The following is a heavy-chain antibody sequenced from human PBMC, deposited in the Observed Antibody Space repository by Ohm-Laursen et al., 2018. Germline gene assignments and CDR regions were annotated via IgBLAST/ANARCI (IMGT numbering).Heavy chain of an antibody. J-gene: IGHJ4*02. CDR3: ARDDCSSTSCPDLDY. V-gene: IGHV3-21*01. Sequence: SLRLSCSASGFTFSTYSMNWVRQAPGKELEWVSSISSSSSYIYYADSVKGRFTISRDNAKNSLFLQMNSLRAEDTAVYYCARDDCSSTSCPDLDYWGQGTLVSVSS. D-gene: IGHD2-2*01. CDR2: ISSSSSYI. CDR1: GFTFSTYS.